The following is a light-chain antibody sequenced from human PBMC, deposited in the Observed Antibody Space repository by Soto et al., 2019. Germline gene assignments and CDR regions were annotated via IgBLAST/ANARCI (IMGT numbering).Light chain of an antibody. Sequence: IQLTQSPSSLSASVGDRVTITCRASQAISNYLVWYQQKPGKAPELLIYAASTLQSGVPSRFRGSGSGTDFTLTISSLQPEDFATYDCRQVNGYPRTFGQGTKVDIK. CDR3: RQVNGYPRT. V-gene: IGKV1-9*01. CDR1: QAISNY. J-gene: IGKJ1*01. CDR2: AAS.